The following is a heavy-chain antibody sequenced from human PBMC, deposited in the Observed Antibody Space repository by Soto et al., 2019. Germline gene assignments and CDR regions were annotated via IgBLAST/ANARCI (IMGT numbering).Heavy chain of an antibody. CDR3: ARAPPNCSGGSCYSPGFDY. V-gene: IGHV4-34*01. CDR1: GGSFSGYY. D-gene: IGHD2-15*01. CDR2: INHSGST. J-gene: IGHJ4*02. Sequence: QVQLQQWGAGLLKPSETLSLTCAVYGGSFSGYYWSWIRQPPGKGLEWIGEINHSGSTNYNPSLKSLVTISVDTAKNQFSLKLSSVTAADTAVYYCARAPPNCSGGSCYSPGFDYWGQGTLVTVSS.